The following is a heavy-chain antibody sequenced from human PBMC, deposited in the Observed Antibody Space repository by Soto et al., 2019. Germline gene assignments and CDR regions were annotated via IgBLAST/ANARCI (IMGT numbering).Heavy chain of an antibody. V-gene: IGHV4-59*01. Sequence: PSETLSLTCTVSGGSISSYYWSWIRQPPGKGLEWIGYIYYSGSTNYNPSLKSRVTISVDTSNNQFSLKLTSVTAADTAVYFCARGGWSVDLWGQGTLVTVSS. J-gene: IGHJ5*02. CDR2: IYYSGST. D-gene: IGHD3-22*01. CDR1: GGSISSYY. CDR3: ARGGWSVDL.